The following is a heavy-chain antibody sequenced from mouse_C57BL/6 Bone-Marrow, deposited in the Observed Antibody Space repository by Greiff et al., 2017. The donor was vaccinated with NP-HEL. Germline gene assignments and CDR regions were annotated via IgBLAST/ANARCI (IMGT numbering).Heavy chain of an antibody. J-gene: IGHJ2*01. CDR1: GYTFTSYW. D-gene: IGHD1-1*01. CDR3: ARRGTTESRGGFDY. Sequence: QVQLKQPGAELVKPGASVKLSCKASGYTFTSYWMHWVKQRPGQGLEWIGMIHPNSGSTNYNEKFKSKATLTVDKSSSTAYMQLSSLTSEDSAVYYCARRGTTESRGGFDYWGQGTTLTVSS. CDR2: IHPNSGST. V-gene: IGHV1-64*01.